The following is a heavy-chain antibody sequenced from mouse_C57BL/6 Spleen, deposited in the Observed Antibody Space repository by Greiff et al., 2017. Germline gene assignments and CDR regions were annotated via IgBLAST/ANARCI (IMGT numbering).Heavy chain of an antibody. CDR3: ARSLPTTGVARYAMDY. Sequence: QVQLQQPGAELVMPGASVKLSCKASGYTFTSYWMHWVKQRPGQGLEWIGEIDPSDSYTNYNQKFKGKSTLTVDKSSSTAYMQLSSLTSEDSAVYYGARSLPTTGVARYAMDYWGQGTSVTVSS. J-gene: IGHJ4*01. CDR1: GYTFTSYW. CDR2: IDPSDSYT. D-gene: IGHD1-1*01. V-gene: IGHV1-69*01.